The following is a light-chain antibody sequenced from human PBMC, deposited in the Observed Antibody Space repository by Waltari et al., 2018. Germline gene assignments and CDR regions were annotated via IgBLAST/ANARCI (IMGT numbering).Light chain of an antibody. CDR3: HSRDTSSTRV. Sequence: SSELTQDPSVSVALGTTVRITCQGDSLRRFYASWYQQRPGQAPILVLYGQNNRPSGIPDRFSGSTSGNTASLTITGAQAEDEADYYCHSRDTSSTRVFGGGTRLTV. CDR2: GQN. V-gene: IGLV3-19*01. J-gene: IGLJ2*01. CDR1: SLRRFY.